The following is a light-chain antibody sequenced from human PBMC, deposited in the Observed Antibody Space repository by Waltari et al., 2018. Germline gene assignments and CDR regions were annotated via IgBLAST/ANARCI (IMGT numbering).Light chain of an antibody. CDR2: STS. V-gene: IGLV7-43*01. Sequence: QTVVTQEPSLTVSPGGTVTLTRPSSTGAVTSGYFPHWFQHKPGQAPRPLIYSTSNKHSWTPARFSGSLLGDKAALTLSAVQPEDEAEYYCLLYHSGAQLWVFGGGTKLTVL. CDR1: TGAVTSGYF. J-gene: IGLJ3*02. CDR3: LLYHSGAQLWV.